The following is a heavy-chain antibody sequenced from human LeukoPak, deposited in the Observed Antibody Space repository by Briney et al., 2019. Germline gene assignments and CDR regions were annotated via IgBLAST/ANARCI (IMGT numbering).Heavy chain of an antibody. J-gene: IGHJ3*02. D-gene: IGHD2-8*01. Sequence: GGSLRLSCAASGFTFSSYEMNWVRQAPGKGLESDSYISSSGSTIYYAGSVKSRFTISRDNAKNSLYLQMNSLRAEDTAVYYCAASVYGGRDAFDIWGQGTMVTVSS. CDR3: AASVYGGRDAFDI. CDR2: ISSSGSTI. CDR1: GFTFSSYE. V-gene: IGHV3-48*03.